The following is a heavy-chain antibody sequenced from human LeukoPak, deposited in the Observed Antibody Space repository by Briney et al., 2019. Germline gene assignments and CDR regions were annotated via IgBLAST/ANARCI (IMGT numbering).Heavy chain of an antibody. D-gene: IGHD6-19*01. CDR3: ARVSGGGKGAFDI. J-gene: IGHJ3*02. Sequence: SETLSLTCTVSGGSISSSSYYWGWIRQPPGKGLEGLGSIYYSGSTYYNPSLKSRVTISVDTSKNQFSLKLSSVTAADTAVYYCARVSGGGKGAFDIWGQGTMVTVSS. CDR2: IYYSGST. CDR1: GGSISSSSYY. V-gene: IGHV4-39*07.